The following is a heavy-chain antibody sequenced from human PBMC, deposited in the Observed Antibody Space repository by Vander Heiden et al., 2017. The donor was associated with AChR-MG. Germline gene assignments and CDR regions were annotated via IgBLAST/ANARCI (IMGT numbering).Heavy chain of an antibody. CDR3: ARDPTEEFYFDL. Sequence: EVQLVDSGGGLVKPGGSLRPSCAAPASTVNTYGMDWVRQAPGKGLEWVSSISRSGNYIYYADSVKGRFTISRDNAKNSLFLQMNSLRAEDTAVYFCARDPTEEFYFDLWGQGTLVTVSS. CDR2: ISRSGNYI. CDR1: ASTVNTYG. V-gene: IGHV3-21*01. J-gene: IGHJ4*02. D-gene: IGHD4-17*01.